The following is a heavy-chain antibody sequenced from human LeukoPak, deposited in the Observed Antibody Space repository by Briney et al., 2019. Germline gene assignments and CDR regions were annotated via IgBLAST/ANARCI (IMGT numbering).Heavy chain of an antibody. J-gene: IGHJ6*02. Sequence: GRSLRLSCAASGFTFSSYAMHWVRQAAGKGLEWVAVISYDGSNKYYADSVKGRFTIPRDNSKNTLYLQMNSLKTEDTAVYYCTTEEVPAAIRGYYYYYGMDVWGQGTTVTVSS. D-gene: IGHD2-2*02. CDR2: ISYDGSNK. CDR1: GFTFSSYA. V-gene: IGHV3-30*04. CDR3: TTEEVPAAIRGYYYYYGMDV.